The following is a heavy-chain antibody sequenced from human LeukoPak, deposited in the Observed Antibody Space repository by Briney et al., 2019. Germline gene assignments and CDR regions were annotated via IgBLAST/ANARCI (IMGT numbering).Heavy chain of an antibody. CDR3: ARDLNREDFDY. Sequence: GGSLRLSCAASGFGFSSYDMHWVRQAPGKGLEWVAIIWFDGSAKYYGDSVKGRFTISRDNSKNTLYLQMNSLRVEDTAVYYCARDLNREDFDYWGQGTLVAVSS. J-gene: IGHJ4*02. V-gene: IGHV3-33*01. CDR2: IWFDGSAK. CDR1: GFGFSSYD. D-gene: IGHD1-14*01.